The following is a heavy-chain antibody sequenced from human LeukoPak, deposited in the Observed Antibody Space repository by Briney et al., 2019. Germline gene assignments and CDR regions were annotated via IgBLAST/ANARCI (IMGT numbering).Heavy chain of an antibody. CDR1: GYTFTNYG. CDR3: ARDLRGRMDV. J-gene: IGHJ6*04. D-gene: IGHD3-16*01. CDR2: ISGYNGNT. V-gene: IGHV1-18*01. Sequence: GASVKVSCKAFGYTFTNYGISWVRQAPGQGLEWMGWISGYNGNTNYAQKLQGRVTMTTDTSTSTAYMELRSLRSDDTAVYYCARDLRGRMDVWGKGTTVTISS.